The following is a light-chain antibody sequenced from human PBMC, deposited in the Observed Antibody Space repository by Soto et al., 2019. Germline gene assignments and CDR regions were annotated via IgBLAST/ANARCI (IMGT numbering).Light chain of an antibody. CDR3: SSYTTVSPHVL. CDR1: PSDIGDYDY. Sequence: QSALTQPASVSGSPGQSVTISCTGTPSDIGDYDYVSWYQQYPDKAPKLVIFDVSDRPSGLFTRFSGSKSGNTASLTISGLQAEDEADYYCSSYTTVSPHVLFGGGTKLTVL. CDR2: DVS. V-gene: IGLV2-14*03. J-gene: IGLJ3*02.